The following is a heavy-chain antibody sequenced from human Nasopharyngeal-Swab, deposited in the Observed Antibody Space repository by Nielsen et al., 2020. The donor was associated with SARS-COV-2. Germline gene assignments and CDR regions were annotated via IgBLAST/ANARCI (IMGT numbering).Heavy chain of an antibody. J-gene: IGHJ5*02. CDR1: GYSISSGYY. CDR3: ARGDVTIFGVVGWFDP. CDR2: IYHSGST. Sequence: SETLSLTCAVSGYSISSGYYWGWIRQPPGKGLEWIGSIYHSGSTYYNPSLKSRVAISVDTSKNQFSLKLSSVTAADTAVYYCARGDVTIFGVVGWFDPWGQGTLVTVSS. D-gene: IGHD3-3*01. V-gene: IGHV4-38-2*01.